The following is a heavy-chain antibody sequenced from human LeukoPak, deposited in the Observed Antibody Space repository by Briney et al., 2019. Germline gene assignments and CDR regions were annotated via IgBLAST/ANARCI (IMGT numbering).Heavy chain of an antibody. V-gene: IGHV4-34*01. CDR1: GGSFSGYY. J-gene: IGHJ4*02. CDR2: INHSGYT. CDR3: TRMTTGHDY. D-gene: IGHD4-17*01. Sequence: PSETLSLTCAVYGGSFSGYYWSWIRQPPGKGLEWIGEINHSGYTNDNPSLKSRVTLSIDTSRKQFSLNLRSVTVADAGTYYCTRMTTGHDYWSQGTLVTVSS.